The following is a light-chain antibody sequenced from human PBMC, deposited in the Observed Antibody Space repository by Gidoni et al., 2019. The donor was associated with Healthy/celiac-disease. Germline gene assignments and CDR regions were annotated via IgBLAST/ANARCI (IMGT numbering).Light chain of an antibody. CDR3: QQRSNWPPGLT. Sequence: EIVWTQTPDTMSLSPGERATLSCRASQSVSSYLAWYQQKPSQAPRLLIYDASNRATGIPARFRGSGSGTDFTLTISSLEPEDFAVYYCQQRSNWPPGLTFGGGTKVEIK. CDR1: QSVSSY. CDR2: DAS. V-gene: IGKV3-11*01. J-gene: IGKJ4*01.